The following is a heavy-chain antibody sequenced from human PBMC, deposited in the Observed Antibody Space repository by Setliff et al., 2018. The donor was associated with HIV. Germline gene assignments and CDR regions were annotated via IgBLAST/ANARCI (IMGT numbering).Heavy chain of an antibody. V-gene: IGHV1-8*03. J-gene: IGHJ4*02. Sequence: ASVKVSCKASGYTFTNYDINWVRQATGQGLEWMGWMNPNRGNTVYAQKFQGRVTITRNTSINTAYMELSNLRSEDTAVYSCARGRPFRGAVAGPAHFEYWGQGTRVTVSS. CDR1: GYTFTNYD. D-gene: IGHD6-19*01. CDR2: MNPNRGNT. CDR3: ARGRPFRGAVAGPAHFEY.